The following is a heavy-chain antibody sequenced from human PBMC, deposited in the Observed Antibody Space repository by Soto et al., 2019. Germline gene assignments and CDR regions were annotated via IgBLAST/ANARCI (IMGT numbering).Heavy chain of an antibody. V-gene: IGHV3-23*01. J-gene: IGHJ4*02. Sequence: EVQLLESGGGLVQPGGSLRLSCAASGFTFSSYAMSWVRQAPGEGLEWVSLISGSGGRTYYADSVKGWFTISRDNSKNTLYLQMNSLRAEDTAVFYCAKASYDILTGYSPDYWGQGTLVTVSS. CDR2: ISGSGGRT. CDR3: AKASYDILTGYSPDY. D-gene: IGHD3-9*01. CDR1: GFTFSSYA.